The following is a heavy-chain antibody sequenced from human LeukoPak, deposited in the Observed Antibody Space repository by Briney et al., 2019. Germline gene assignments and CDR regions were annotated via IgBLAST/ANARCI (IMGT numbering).Heavy chain of an antibody. V-gene: IGHV3-48*04. CDR1: GFTFSRFS. D-gene: IGHD4-17*01. Sequence: GGSLRLSCAASGFTFSRFSMNWVRQAPGKGLEWVSYISSSSGTIYYADSVKGRFTISRDNAKNSLYLQMNSLRAEDTAVYYCARVGYGDCAGEDYWGQGTLVTVSS. CDR2: ISSSSGTI. CDR3: ARVGYGDCAGEDY. J-gene: IGHJ4*02.